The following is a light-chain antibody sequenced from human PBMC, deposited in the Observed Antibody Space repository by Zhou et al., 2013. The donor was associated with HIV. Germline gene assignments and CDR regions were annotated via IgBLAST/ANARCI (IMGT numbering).Light chain of an antibody. CDR2: DAS. V-gene: IGKV1-13*02. Sequence: GDRVTITCRASQGISSALAWYQQKPGKSPKLLIYDASSLQSGVPSRFSGSGSGTDFTLTISSLQPEDFATLFCQQFDSFPWTFGQGTKVEVK. J-gene: IGKJ1*01. CDR1: QGISSA. CDR3: QQFDSFPWT.